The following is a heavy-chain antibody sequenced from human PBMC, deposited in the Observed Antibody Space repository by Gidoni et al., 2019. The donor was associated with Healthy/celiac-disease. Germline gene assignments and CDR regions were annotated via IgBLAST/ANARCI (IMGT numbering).Heavy chain of an antibody. CDR1: GGSISSYY. CDR2: IYYSGST. D-gene: IGHD1-26*01. V-gene: IGHV4-59*01. J-gene: IGHJ3*02. CDR3: ARVGIYSGGAFDI. Sequence: QVQLQESGPGLVKPSETLSLTCTVSGGSISSYYWSWIRQPPGKGLEWIGYIYYSGSTNYNPSLKSRVTISVDTSKNQFSLKLSSVTAADTAVYYCARVGIYSGGAFDIWGQGTMVTVSS.